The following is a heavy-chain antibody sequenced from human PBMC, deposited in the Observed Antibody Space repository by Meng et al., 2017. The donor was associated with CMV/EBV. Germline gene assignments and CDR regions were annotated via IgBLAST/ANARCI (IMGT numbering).Heavy chain of an antibody. Sequence: ASVKVSCKASGYTFTSYGISWVRQAPGQGLEWMGWISAYNGNTNYAQKLQGRVTMTTDTSTSTAHMELRSLRSDDTAVYYCARDLAAAATGYFQHWGQGTLVTVSS. CDR3: ARDLAAAATGYFQH. V-gene: IGHV1-18*01. D-gene: IGHD6-13*01. J-gene: IGHJ1*01. CDR1: GYTFTSYG. CDR2: ISAYNGNT.